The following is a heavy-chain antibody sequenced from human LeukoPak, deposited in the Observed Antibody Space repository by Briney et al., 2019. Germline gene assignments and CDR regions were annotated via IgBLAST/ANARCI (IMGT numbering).Heavy chain of an antibody. Sequence: QPGGSLRLSCAASGFTLSSYAMHWVRQAPGKGLGWVAVIAYDGGNKYYADSVKGRFTISRDNSKNTLYLQMNSVRAEDTAVYYCAKDRIAACPPYYYMDVWGKGTTVTVSS. V-gene: IGHV3-30-3*01. J-gene: IGHJ6*03. D-gene: IGHD6-6*01. CDR3: AKDRIAACPPYYYMDV. CDR2: IAYDGGNK. CDR1: GFTLSSYA.